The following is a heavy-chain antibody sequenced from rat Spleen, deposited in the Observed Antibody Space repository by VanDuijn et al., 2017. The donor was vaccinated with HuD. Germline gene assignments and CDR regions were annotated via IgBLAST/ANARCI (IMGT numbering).Heavy chain of an antibody. CDR1: GFTFSDYN. V-gene: IGHV5-7*01. CDR2: ISYDGSST. CDR3: ARLSNNYDYVMDA. D-gene: IGHD1-10*01. J-gene: IGHJ4*01. Sequence: EVQLVESGGGLVQPGRSLKLSCAASGFTFSDYNMAWVRQAPKKGLEWVATISYDGSSTYYRDSVKGRFTISRDNAKSTLYLQMDSLRSEDTATYYCARLSNNYDYVMDAWGQGASVTVSS.